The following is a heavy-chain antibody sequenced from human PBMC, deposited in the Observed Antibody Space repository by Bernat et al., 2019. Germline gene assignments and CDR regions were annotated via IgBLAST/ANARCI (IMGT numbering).Heavy chain of an antibody. V-gene: IGHV3-48*01. CDR1: GFTFSSYS. J-gene: IGHJ4*02. Sequence: EVQLVESGGGLVQPGGSLRLSCAASGFTFSSYSMNWVRQAPGKGLEWVSYISSSSSTIFYADSVKGRFTISRDNAKNSLYLQMISLRAEDTAVYYRARDRSSDYDPHFDYWGQGTLVTVSS. CDR3: ARDRSSDYDPHFDY. D-gene: IGHD3-22*01. CDR2: ISSSSSTI.